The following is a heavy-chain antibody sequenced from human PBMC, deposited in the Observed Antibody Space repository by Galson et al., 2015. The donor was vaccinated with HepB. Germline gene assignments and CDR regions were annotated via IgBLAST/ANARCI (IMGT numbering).Heavy chain of an antibody. D-gene: IGHD3-10*01. CDR2: ISSSSSYT. CDR3: ARRYYYGSGTFDY. V-gene: IGHV3-11*03. CDR1: GSTFSDYY. Sequence: SLRLSCAASGSTFSDYYMSWIRQAPGKGLEWASYISSSSSYTNYADSVKGRFTISRDNAKNSLYLQMNSLRAEDTAVYYCARRYYYGSGTFDYWGQGTLVTVSS. J-gene: IGHJ4*02.